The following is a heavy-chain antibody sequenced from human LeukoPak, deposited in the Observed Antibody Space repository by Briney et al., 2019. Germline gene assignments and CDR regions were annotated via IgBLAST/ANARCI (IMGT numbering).Heavy chain of an antibody. CDR2: ISTYSGDT. CDR1: NYSFINYG. Sequence: ASVKVSCKAGNYSFINYGLTWVRQAPGQGLVWMGWISTYSGDTNYAQNFQGRVTLTRGTSTSTAYMDLNNLTPDDTAVYYCARVECSSGRGDHWGQGTLVTVSS. D-gene: IGHD2-2*01. V-gene: IGHV1-18*01. CDR3: ARVECSSGRGDH. J-gene: IGHJ4*02.